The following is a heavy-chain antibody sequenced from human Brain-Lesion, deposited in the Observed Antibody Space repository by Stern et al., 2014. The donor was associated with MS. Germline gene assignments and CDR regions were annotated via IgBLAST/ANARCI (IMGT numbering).Heavy chain of an antibody. D-gene: IGHD2-2*01. J-gene: IGHJ6*02. CDR2: ILNSGST. CDR3: ARGRVVPGFQYYATDV. Sequence: QVQLQEPGPGLVKPSQTLSLSCAVSGGSISSGGYYWSWIRQPAGKGLEWIGRILNSGSTSYTPSLKSRVTIAIDTSKNQFSLRLNSMTAADTAVYYCARGRVVPGFQYYATDVWGQGTTVIVSS. V-gene: IGHV4-61*02. CDR1: GGSISSGGYY.